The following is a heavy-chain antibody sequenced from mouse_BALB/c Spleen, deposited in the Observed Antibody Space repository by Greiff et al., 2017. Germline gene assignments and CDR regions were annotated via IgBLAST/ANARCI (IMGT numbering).Heavy chain of an antibody. CDR3: ASGYYGSSPYAMDY. CDR1: GFNIKDTY. D-gene: IGHD1-1*01. V-gene: IGHV14-3*02. J-gene: IGHJ4*01. Sequence: VQLKQSGAELVKPGASVKLSCTASGFNIKDTYMHWVKQRPEQGLEWIGRIDPANGNTKYDPKFQGKATITADTSSNTAYLQLSSLTSEDTAVYYCASGYYGSSPYAMDYWGQGTTLTVSS. CDR2: IDPANGNT.